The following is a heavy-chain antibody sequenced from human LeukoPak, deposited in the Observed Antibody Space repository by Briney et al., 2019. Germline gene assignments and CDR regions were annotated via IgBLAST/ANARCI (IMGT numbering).Heavy chain of an antibody. Sequence: GGSLRLSCAASGFTFSNYWMHWVRQVPGKGLVWVSRIQSDGSTVRYADSVQGRFTISRDNAKNTLYLQMNSLRAEDTAVYYCTRDQSTISTATYALDVWGQGTAVIVAS. CDR2: IQSDGSTV. D-gene: IGHD2-15*01. CDR1: GFTFSNYW. CDR3: TRDQSTISTATYALDV. J-gene: IGHJ6*02. V-gene: IGHV3-74*01.